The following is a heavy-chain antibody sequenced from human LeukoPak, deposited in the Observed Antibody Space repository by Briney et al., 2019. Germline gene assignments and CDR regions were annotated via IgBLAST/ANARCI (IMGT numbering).Heavy chain of an antibody. CDR1: GFTFSSYS. Sequence: GGSLRLSCAASGFTFSSYSMNWVRQAPGKGLEWVSSISSSSSYIYYADSVKGRFTISRDNAKNSLYLQMNSLRVEDTAVYYCVREARESGGFDYWGQGTLVTVSS. J-gene: IGHJ4*02. D-gene: IGHD5-24*01. CDR3: VREARESGGFDY. CDR2: ISSSSSYI. V-gene: IGHV3-21*01.